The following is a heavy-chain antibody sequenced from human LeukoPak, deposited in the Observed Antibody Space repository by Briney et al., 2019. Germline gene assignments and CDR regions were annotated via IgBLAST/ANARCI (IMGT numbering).Heavy chain of an antibody. Sequence: KASETLSLTCSVSDGSITGYYWSWIRQPPGKGLEWIAYVYYTGRTLYNPSLESCVTISVDTSKTQFSLKLSSVTAADTAVYYCARLEITFGGVIAAWGQGTLVTVSS. CDR2: VYYTGRT. CDR1: DGSITGYY. CDR3: ARLEITFGGVIAA. D-gene: IGHD3-16*02. V-gene: IGHV4-59*08. J-gene: IGHJ5*02.